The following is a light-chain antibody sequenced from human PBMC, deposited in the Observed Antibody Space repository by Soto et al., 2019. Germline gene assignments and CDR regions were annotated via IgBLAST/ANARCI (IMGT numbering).Light chain of an antibody. Sequence: DIQMTQSPSTLSASVGDRVTITCWASQSISSWLAWYQQKPGKAPKLLIYKASSLESGVPSRFSGSGSGTEFTLTISSLQPDDFATYYCQQYNSYPYTCGQGTKLEIK. CDR2: KAS. V-gene: IGKV1-5*03. CDR3: QQYNSYPYT. J-gene: IGKJ2*01. CDR1: QSISSW.